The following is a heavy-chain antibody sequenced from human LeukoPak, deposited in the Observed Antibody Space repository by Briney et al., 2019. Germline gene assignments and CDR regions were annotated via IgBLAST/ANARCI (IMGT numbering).Heavy chain of an antibody. CDR3: AKDLISRGYSYSFDY. V-gene: IGHV3-30*18. CDR1: GFTFSTYG. Sequence: AGGSLRLSCAASGFTFSTYGMHWVRQAPGKGLEWVAVISYDGSNKYYADSVKGRFTISRDNSKNTLYLQMNSLRAEDTAVYYCAKDLISRGYSYSFDYWGQGTLVTVSS. CDR2: ISYDGSNK. J-gene: IGHJ4*02. D-gene: IGHD2-21*01.